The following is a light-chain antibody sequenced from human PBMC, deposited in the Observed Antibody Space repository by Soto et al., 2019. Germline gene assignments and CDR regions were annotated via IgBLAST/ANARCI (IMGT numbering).Light chain of an antibody. CDR2: SNN. CDR3: VAWDDSPHVV. CDR1: SSNIGSNT. Sequence: QSVLTQPPSASGTPGQRVTISCSGSSSNIGSNTVNWYQQLPGTAPKLLIYSNNQRPSGVPDRFSGSKSGTSASLAISGLQSEDEADYYCVAWDDSPHVVFGGGTKLTVL. V-gene: IGLV1-44*01. J-gene: IGLJ2*01.